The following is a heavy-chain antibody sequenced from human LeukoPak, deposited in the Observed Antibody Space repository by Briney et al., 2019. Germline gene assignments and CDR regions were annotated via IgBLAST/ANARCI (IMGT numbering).Heavy chain of an antibody. Sequence: GGSLRVSCAASGFTFSNYGMSWVRQAPGKGLEWVASIKQDGSEKFYVDSVKGRFTISRDNAKNSLYLQMNSLRAEDTAVYYCARDCQYSNTNCRCCWGQGTLVTVSS. CDR1: GFTFSNYG. V-gene: IGHV3-7*01. CDR2: IKQDGSEK. CDR3: ARDCQYSNTNCRCC. D-gene: IGHD2-2*01. J-gene: IGHJ4*02.